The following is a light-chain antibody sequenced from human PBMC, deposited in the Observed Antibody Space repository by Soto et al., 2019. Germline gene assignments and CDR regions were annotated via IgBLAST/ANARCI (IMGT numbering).Light chain of an antibody. CDR1: SSNIGNDH. CDR2: ENN. J-gene: IGLJ3*02. V-gene: IGLV1-51*02. Sequence: QSVLTQPPSVSGAPGQRVTISCTGSSSNIGNDHVSWYQQFPGTAPKLLIYENNKRPSGIPDRFSGSKSGTSATLDITGLQTGDEADYYCGTWDSGLSAGVIGGGTKLTVL. CDR3: GTWDSGLSAGV.